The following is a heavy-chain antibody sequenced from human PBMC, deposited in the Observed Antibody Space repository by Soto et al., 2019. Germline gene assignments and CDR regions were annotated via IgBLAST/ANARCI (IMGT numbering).Heavy chain of an antibody. Sequence: QVQLQESGPGLVKPSQTLSLTCTVSGGSISSGGYYWSWIRQHPGKGLEWIGYIYYSGSTYYNPSLKSRVTRSVDTSKNQYSLKLSSVTAADTAVYYCARDSERAYYYGMDVWGQGTTVTVSS. J-gene: IGHJ6*02. V-gene: IGHV4-31*03. CDR2: IYYSGST. CDR3: ARDSERAYYYGMDV. CDR1: GGSISSGGYY.